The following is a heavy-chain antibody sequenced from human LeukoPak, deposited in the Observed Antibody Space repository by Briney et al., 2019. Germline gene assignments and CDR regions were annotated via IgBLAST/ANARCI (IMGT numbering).Heavy chain of an antibody. CDR1: GGSFSGYY. J-gene: IGHJ4*02. Sequence: KPSETLSLTCAVYGGSFSGYYWSWIRQPPGKGLEWIGEINHSGSTNYNPSLKSRVTISVDTSKNQFSLKLSSVTAADTAVYYCARTKYPGTIDYWGQGTLVTVSS. V-gene: IGHV4-34*01. CDR3: ARTKYPGTIDY. CDR2: INHSGST. D-gene: IGHD2/OR15-2a*01.